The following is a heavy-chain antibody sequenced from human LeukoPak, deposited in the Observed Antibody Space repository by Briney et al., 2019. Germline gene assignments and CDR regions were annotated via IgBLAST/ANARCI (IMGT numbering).Heavy chain of an antibody. CDR3: ANGWGGDTAMERRPFDY. Sequence: GGSLRLSCAASGFTFSSYAMSWVRQAPGKGLEWVSTISGSGGSTYYADSVKGRFTISRDNSKNTLYLQMNSLRAEDTAIYYCANGWGGDTAMERRPFDYWGQGTLVTVSS. CDR2: ISGSGGST. D-gene: IGHD5-18*01. CDR1: GFTFSSYA. V-gene: IGHV3-23*01. J-gene: IGHJ4*02.